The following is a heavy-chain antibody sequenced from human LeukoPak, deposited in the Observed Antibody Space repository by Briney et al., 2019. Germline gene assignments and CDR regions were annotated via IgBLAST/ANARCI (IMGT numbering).Heavy chain of an antibody. Sequence: PGRSLRLSCAASGFTFSSYAMHWVRQAPGKGLEWVAVISYDGSNKYYADSVKGRFTISRDNSKNTLYLQMNSLRAEDTAVYYCAREVGASDYWGQGTLVTVSS. V-gene: IGHV3-30*04. CDR2: ISYDGSNK. CDR3: AREVGASDY. J-gene: IGHJ4*02. D-gene: IGHD1-26*01. CDR1: GFTFSSYA.